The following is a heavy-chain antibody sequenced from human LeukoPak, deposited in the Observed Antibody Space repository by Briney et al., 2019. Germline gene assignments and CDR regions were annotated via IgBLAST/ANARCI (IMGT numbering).Heavy chain of an antibody. CDR1: EFTVSSYH. Sequence: GGSLRLSCEASEFTVSSYHMSWVRQAPGKGLEWVSAISGSGGSTYYADSVKGRFTISRDNSRNTLYLQMNSLRAEDTAVYYCAKIAVLEWSPTGFDPWGQGTLVTVSS. J-gene: IGHJ5*02. V-gene: IGHV3-23*01. CDR2: ISGSGGST. D-gene: IGHD3-3*01. CDR3: AKIAVLEWSPTGFDP.